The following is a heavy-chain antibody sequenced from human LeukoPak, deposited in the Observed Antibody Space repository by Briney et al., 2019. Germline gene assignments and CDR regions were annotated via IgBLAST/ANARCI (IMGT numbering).Heavy chain of an antibody. CDR1: GGSFSGYY. D-gene: IGHD3-3*01. CDR3: ARHLKGSNYDFWSGHNYYYYYMDV. CDR2: IYYSGST. V-gene: IGHV4-34*01. Sequence: SETLSLTCAVYGGSFSGYYWSWIRQPPGKGLEWIGSIYYSGSTYYNPSLKSRVTISVDTSKNQFSLKLSSVTAADTAVYYCARHLKGSNYDFWSGHNYYYYYMDVWGKGTTVTVSS. J-gene: IGHJ6*03.